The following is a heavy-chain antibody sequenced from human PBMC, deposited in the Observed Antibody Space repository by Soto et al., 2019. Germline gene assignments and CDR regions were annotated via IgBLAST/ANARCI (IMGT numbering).Heavy chain of an antibody. D-gene: IGHD4-17*01. CDR2: VYYSGTT. CDR1: GGSVSNKTYY. CDR3: ARTTAVPNTPRSRYFFDY. J-gene: IGHJ4*02. Sequence: SETLSLTCSVSGGSVSNKTYYWSWIRQPPGKRLDWIGYVYYSGTTNYNPSLKSRVTISVDLSKNQFSLRLISVTTADTALYYCARTTAVPNTPRSRYFFDYWGQGTLVTVSS. V-gene: IGHV4-61*01.